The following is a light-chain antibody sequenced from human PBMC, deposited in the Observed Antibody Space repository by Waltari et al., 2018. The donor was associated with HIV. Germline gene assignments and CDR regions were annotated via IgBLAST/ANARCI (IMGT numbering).Light chain of an antibody. CDR3: QQASSFPHT. CDR2: SAS. Sequence: IQMTQSPSYVSASLVDTVPISCPANGSIGDLLAWYQHRPGEAPRLPVYSASRRESGVPSKFFAFGADTEFTLTITGLESEDFATYYCQQASSFPHTFGGGTKV. V-gene: IGKV1-12*01. J-gene: IGKJ4*01. CDR1: GSIGDL.